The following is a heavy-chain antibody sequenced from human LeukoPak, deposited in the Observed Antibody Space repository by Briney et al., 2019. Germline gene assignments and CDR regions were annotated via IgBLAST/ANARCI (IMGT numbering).Heavy chain of an antibody. CDR3: AKSGRLGPMAYYFDY. D-gene: IGHD5-24*01. Sequence: GGSLRLSCAASGFTFSSYAMSWVRQAPGKGLEWVSAISGSGGSTYYADSVKGRFTISRDNSKNTLYLQMNSLRAEDTAVYYCAKSGRLGPMAYYFDYWGQGTLVTVSS. V-gene: IGHV3-23*01. J-gene: IGHJ4*02. CDR1: GFTFSSYA. CDR2: ISGSGGST.